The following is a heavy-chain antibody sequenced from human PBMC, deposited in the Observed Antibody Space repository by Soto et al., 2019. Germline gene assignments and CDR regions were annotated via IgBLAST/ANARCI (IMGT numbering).Heavy chain of an antibody. CDR2: ISYDGSNK. V-gene: IGHV3-30*03. CDR3: AVIHADNPFDP. D-gene: IGHD3-16*02. J-gene: IGHJ5*02. Sequence: PGGSLRLSCAASGFTFSSYGMHWVRQAPGKGLEWVAVISYDGSNKYYADSVKGRFTISRDNSKNTLYLQMNSLRAEDTAVYYCAVIHADNPFDPWGQGT. CDR1: GFTFSSYG.